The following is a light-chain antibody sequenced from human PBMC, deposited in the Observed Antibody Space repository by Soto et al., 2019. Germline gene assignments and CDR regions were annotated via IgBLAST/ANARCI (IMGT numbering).Light chain of an antibody. CDR2: DAL. Sequence: EIVLTQSPATLSLSPGEIATLSCRASQSVRTYLAWYQQKPGQAPRLLIYDALLKATDIPARFSGSGSATDFPLTISNIQAEDFAVYYCHQRSGGLIFGGGTKVEIK. CDR3: HQRSGGLI. V-gene: IGKV3-11*01. J-gene: IGKJ4*01. CDR1: QSVRTY.